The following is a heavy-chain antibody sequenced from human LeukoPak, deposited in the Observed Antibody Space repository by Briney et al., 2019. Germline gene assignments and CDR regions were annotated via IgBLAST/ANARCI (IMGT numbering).Heavy chain of an antibody. Sequence: GASVKVSCKASGYIFTSYGISWVRQAPGQGLEWMGWISAYNGNTNYAQKLQGRVTMTTDTSTSTAYMELRSLRSDDTAVYYCARFDFWSGYYTKNYYYYMDVWGKGTTVTVSS. CDR2: ISAYNGNT. D-gene: IGHD3-3*01. CDR3: ARFDFWSGYYTKNYYYYMDV. V-gene: IGHV1-18*01. J-gene: IGHJ6*03. CDR1: GYIFTSYG.